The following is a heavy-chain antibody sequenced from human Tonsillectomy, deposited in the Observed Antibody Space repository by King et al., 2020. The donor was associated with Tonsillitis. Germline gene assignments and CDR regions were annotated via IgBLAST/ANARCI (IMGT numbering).Heavy chain of an antibody. CDR3: ARANLGSSRRPGAMEV. CDR1: GFTFSSYS. J-gene: IGHJ6*02. CDR2: ITLSSSYI. D-gene: IGHD6-13*01. Sequence: VQLVESGGGLVKPGGSLRLSCAASGFTFSSYSMNWVRQAPGKGLEWVSSITLSSSYIYYADSVKGRFTISRDNANNSLYLQMNALSAEDTAVYYCARANLGSSRRPGAMEVWGQGTTVTVSS. V-gene: IGHV3-21*01.